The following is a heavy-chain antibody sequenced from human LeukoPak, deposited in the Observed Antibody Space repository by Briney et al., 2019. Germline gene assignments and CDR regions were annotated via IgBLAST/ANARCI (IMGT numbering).Heavy chain of an antibody. D-gene: IGHD5-18*01. J-gene: IGHJ4*01. V-gene: IGHV3-30*02. Sequence: PGGSLRLSCAASGFTFSTSGMHWVRQAPGKGLEWVAFIRYDGSTKHYADSVKGRFTISRHNSKNTLYLQMNRLRAEDTAAYYCANLQRAYSFVDPFDYWGEGTLAAVSS. CDR2: IRYDGSTK. CDR1: GFTFSTSG. CDR3: ANLQRAYSFVDPFDY.